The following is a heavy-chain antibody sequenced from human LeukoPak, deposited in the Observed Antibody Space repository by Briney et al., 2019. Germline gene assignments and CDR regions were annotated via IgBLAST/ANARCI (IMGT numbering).Heavy chain of an antibody. CDR3: ARGPLTTLQWPVVDY. CDR1: GFTFSSYA. CDR2: ISYDGSNK. Sequence: PGGSLRLSCAASGFTFSSYAMHWVRQAPGKGLEWVAVISYDGSNKYYADSVKGRFTISRDNSKNTLYLQMNSLRAEDTAVYYCARGPLTTLQWPVVDYWGQGTLVTVSS. V-gene: IGHV3-30-3*01. J-gene: IGHJ4*02. D-gene: IGHD6-19*01.